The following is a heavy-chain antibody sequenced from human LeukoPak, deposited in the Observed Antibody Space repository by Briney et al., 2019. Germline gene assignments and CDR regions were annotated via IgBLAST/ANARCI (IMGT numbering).Heavy chain of an antibody. J-gene: IGHJ4*02. CDR3: ARDLDGGWYDY. V-gene: IGHV1-2*02. CDR2: LNPNSGGT. Sequence: GASVRVSFKASGYTFTDYYMHWVRQAPGQGLEWMGWLNPNSGGTNYAQKFQGRVTMTRDTSISTAYMELSRLRSDDAAVYYCARDLDGGWYDYWGQGTLVTVSS. D-gene: IGHD6-19*01. CDR1: GYTFTDYY.